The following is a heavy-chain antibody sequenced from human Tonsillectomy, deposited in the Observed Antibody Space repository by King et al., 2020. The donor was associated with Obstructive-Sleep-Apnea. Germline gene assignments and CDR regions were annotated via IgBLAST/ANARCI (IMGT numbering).Heavy chain of an antibody. V-gene: IGHV2-5*02. CDR1: GFSLSTSGVG. CDR2: IYWDDDK. J-gene: IGHJ5*02. D-gene: IGHD6-6*01. Sequence: TLKESGPTLVKPTQTLTLTCAFSGFSLSTSGVGVGWIRQPPGKALEWLALIYWDDDKRYSPSLESRLTITKDTSKNQVVLTMTNMDPVDTATYYCAHSPLAARLSNPYNWFDPWGQGTLVTVSS. CDR3: AHSPLAARLSNPYNWFDP.